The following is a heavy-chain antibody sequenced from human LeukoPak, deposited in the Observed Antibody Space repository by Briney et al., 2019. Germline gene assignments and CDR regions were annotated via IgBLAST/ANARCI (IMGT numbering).Heavy chain of an antibody. CDR3: ARSAFYGNSGYYYDQ. V-gene: IGHV3-74*01. D-gene: IGHD3-22*01. Sequence: PGGSLRLSCAASGFTFSTYWIHWVRQGPGKGLVWVSRISRVGSSTTYADSVKGRFTISRDNADNTLYLQMNSLTVEDTAMYYCARSAFYGNSGYYYDQWGQGTLVTVSS. CDR2: ISRVGSST. J-gene: IGHJ5*02. CDR1: GFTFSTYW.